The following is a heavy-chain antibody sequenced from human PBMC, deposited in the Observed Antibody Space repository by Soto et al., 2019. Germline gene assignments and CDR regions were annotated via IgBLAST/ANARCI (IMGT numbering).Heavy chain of an antibody. CDR2: ISYDGSNK. CDR1: GFTFSSYA. J-gene: IGHJ4*02. CDR3: ASIAGYFDY. V-gene: IGHV3-30-3*01. D-gene: IGHD6-13*01. Sequence: QVQLVESGGGVVQPGRSLRLSCAASGFTFSSYAMHWVRQAPGKGLEWVAVISYDGSNKYYADSVKGRFTISRDNSKNTLYLQMNSRRAEDTAVYYCASIAGYFDYWGQGTLVTVSS.